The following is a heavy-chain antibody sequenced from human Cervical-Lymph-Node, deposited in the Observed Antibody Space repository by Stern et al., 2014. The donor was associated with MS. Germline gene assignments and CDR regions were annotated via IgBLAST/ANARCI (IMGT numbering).Heavy chain of an antibody. Sequence: QVQLVQSGAEVKKPGSSVKVSCKASGGTFSTQAINWVRQAPGQGLEWVGGIIPIFCTPHYAQKFQDRVTITADESTSTAYMDLNSLISEDTAVYYCATPSTVTVGGMDVWGQGTTVTVSS. D-gene: IGHD4-17*01. V-gene: IGHV1-69*01. CDR2: IIPIFCTP. J-gene: IGHJ6*02. CDR1: GGTFSTQA. CDR3: ATPSTVTVGGMDV.